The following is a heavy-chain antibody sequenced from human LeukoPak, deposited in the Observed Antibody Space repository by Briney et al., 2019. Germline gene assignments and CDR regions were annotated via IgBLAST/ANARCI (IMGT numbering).Heavy chain of an antibody. CDR2: INGDGSST. V-gene: IGHV3-74*01. CDR1: GFSFCSFW. J-gene: IGHJ3*02. CDR3: ARGGLNALEAFDI. D-gene: IGHD1-1*01. Sequence: PRGSLRLSCAASGFSFCSFWMHWVRPAPGKGLVWVSLINGDGSSTRYADSEKGRFTFSRDNAKNTLYLQMNSLRAEDTAVYYCARGGLNALEAFDIWGQGTLVTVCS.